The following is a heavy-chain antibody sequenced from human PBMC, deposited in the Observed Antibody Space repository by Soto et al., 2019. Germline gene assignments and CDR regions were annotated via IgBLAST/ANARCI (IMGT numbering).Heavy chain of an antibody. D-gene: IGHD3-3*01. CDR2: IYWDDDK. CDR1: GFSLSTSGVG. V-gene: IGHV2-5*02. CDR3: ASNTIFGVLSAFDI. Sequence: QITLKESGPTLVKPTQTLTLTCTFSGFSLSTSGVGVGWICQPPGKALEWLALIYWDDDKRSSPSLKSRLTTTTDTPTKQVVPTMTSMAPVDTATYYCASNTIFGVLSAFDIWGQGTMVTVSS. J-gene: IGHJ3*02.